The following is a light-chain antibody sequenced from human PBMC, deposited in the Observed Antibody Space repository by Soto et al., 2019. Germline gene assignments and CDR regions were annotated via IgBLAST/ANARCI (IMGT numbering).Light chain of an antibody. CDR2: GAS. J-gene: IGKJ4*02. CDR1: RGVSANY. CDR3: EQSGRSLRR. V-gene: IGKV3-20*01. Sequence: GQGAALPCWASRGVSANYLAWYQQKPGQAPTLLIYGASTRATGTPARFSGSGSGTDFTLTISRLEPEDFAMYYCEQSGRSLRRFCEGTKLEIK.